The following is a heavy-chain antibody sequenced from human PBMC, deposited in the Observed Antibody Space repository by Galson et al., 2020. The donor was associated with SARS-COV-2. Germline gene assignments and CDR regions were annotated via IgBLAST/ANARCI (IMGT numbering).Heavy chain of an antibody. J-gene: IGHJ4*02. CDR3: ARGGFYDGSDCPPDC. CDR2: IYYTGTT. D-gene: IGHD3-22*01. V-gene: IGHV4-30-4*07. CDR1: CVSISRSGVS. Sequence: SETLSLTFAVACVSISRSGVSWSWTRQPPGNGLEWIGYIYYTGTTYYNPSLKSRVTISIDTSRNQFSLTLSSVTAADTAVYYCARGGFYDGSDCPPDCWGQGTLVTVSS.